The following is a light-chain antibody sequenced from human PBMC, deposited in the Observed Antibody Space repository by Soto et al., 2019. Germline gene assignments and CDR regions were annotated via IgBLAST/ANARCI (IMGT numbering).Light chain of an antibody. CDR3: CSYAGSSTLFL. Sequence: QSALTQPASVSRSPGQSITISCTGTSSDVGSYNLVSWYQQHPGKAPKLMIYEGSKRPSGVSNRFSGSKSGNTASLTISGLQAEDEADYYCCSYAGSSTLFLFGGGTKLTVL. V-gene: IGLV2-23*01. J-gene: IGLJ2*01. CDR1: SSDVGSYNL. CDR2: EGS.